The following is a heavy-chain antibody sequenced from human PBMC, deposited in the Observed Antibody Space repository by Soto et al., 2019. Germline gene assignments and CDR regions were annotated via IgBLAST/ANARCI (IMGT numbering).Heavy chain of an antibody. D-gene: IGHD6-6*01. Sequence: QVQLVESGGGVVQPGKSLRLSCAASGFTFSSYAMHWARQAPGKGLEWVTVISIRGGDEYYAESVRGRFTISRDDSKNTLYVQMDRLSVEDTAVYYCARGTIVARQHLDYWGQGSLVTVS. V-gene: IGHV3-30*03. CDR3: ARGTIVARQHLDY. J-gene: IGHJ4*02. CDR2: ISIRGGDE. CDR1: GFTFSSYA.